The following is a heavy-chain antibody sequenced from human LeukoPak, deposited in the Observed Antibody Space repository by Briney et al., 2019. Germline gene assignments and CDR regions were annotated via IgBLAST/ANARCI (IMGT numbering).Heavy chain of an antibody. CDR1: GFTFSSYA. Sequence: GGSLRLSCAASGFTFSSYAMHWVRQAPGKGLEWVATISYDESNTYFADSVKGRFTTSRDNSKNTLYLQMNSLRAEDTAVYYCAKSPGPGDQGYFDYWGQGTLVTVSS. V-gene: IGHV3-30*04. CDR2: ISYDESNT. CDR3: AKSPGPGDQGYFDY. J-gene: IGHJ4*02. D-gene: IGHD2-2*01.